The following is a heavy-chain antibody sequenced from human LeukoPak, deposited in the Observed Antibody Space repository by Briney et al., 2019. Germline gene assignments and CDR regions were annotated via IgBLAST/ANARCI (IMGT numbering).Heavy chain of an antibody. CDR1: GGSISSYC. J-gene: IGHJ4*02. CDR2: IYYSGST. V-gene: IGHV4-59*08. Sequence: SERHSPICTLSGGSISSYCWSWTRQPPGKGLEWIGDIYYSGSTNYNPSLKSRVTISVDTSKNQFSLRLSSVTAADTAVYYSARLASGSYGPLSPFDYWGQ. CDR3: ARLASGSYGPLSPFDY. D-gene: IGHD1-26*01.